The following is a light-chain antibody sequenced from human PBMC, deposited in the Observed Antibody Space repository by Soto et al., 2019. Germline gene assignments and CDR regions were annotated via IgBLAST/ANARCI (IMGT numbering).Light chain of an antibody. CDR2: KAS. CDR1: PTISSW. CDR3: QHYNSYSEA. J-gene: IGKJ1*01. V-gene: IGKV1-5*03. Sequence: DIQMTQSPSTLSGSVGDRVTITCRASPTISSWLAWYQQKPGKAPKLLIYKASTLKSGVPSRFSGSGSGTEFTLTISSLQPDDFATYYCQHYNSYSEAFGQGTQVDLK.